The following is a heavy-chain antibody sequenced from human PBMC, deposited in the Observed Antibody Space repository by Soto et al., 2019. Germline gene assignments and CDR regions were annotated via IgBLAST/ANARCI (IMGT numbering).Heavy chain of an antibody. D-gene: IGHD3-10*01. J-gene: IGHJ4*02. CDR3: ANSYGSGSYSRFDY. CDR1: GFTFSSYA. Sequence: EVQLLESGGGLVQPGGSLRLSCAASGFTFSSYAMSWVLQAPGKGLEWVSAISGSGGSTYYADSVKGRFTISRDNSKNTLYLQMNSLRAEDTAVYYCANSYGSGSYSRFDYWGQGTLFTVSS. CDR2: ISGSGGST. V-gene: IGHV3-23*01.